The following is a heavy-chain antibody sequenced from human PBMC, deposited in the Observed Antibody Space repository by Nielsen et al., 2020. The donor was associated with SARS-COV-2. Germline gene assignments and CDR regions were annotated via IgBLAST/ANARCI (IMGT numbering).Heavy chain of an antibody. J-gene: IGHJ4*02. CDR1: GFSLSTSGMC. Sequence: SGPTLVKPTQTLTLTCTFSGFSLSTSGMCVSWIRQPPGKALEWLALIDWDDDKYYSTSLKTRLTISKDTSKNQVVLTMTNMDPVDTATYYCARIKTYYYGSGSYRRFDYWGQGTLVTVSS. CDR3: ARIKTYYYGSGSYRRFDY. CDR2: IDWDDDK. D-gene: IGHD3-10*01. V-gene: IGHV2-70*01.